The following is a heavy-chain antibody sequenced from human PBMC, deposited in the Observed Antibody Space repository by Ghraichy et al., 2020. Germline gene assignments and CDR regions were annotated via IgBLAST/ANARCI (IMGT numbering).Heavy chain of an antibody. CDR2: ISSSSSTI. D-gene: IGHD3-3*01. CDR3: ARERGRFLEWLLSNDAFDI. V-gene: IGHV3-48*02. CDR1: GFTFSSYS. J-gene: IGHJ3*02. Sequence: LSLTCAASGFTFSSYSMNWVRQAPGKGLEWVSYISSSSSTIYYADSVKGRFTISRDNAKNSLYLQMNSLRDEDTAVYYCARERGRFLEWLLSNDAFDIWGQGTMVTVSS.